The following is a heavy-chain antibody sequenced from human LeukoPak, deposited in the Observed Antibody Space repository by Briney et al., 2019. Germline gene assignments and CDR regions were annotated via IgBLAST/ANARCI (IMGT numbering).Heavy chain of an antibody. J-gene: IGHJ3*02. Sequence: SETLSLTCTVSGGSISSSNYYWGWIRQPPGKGLEWIGSIYYSGNTYYNPSLKSRLTISVDTSKSQFSLKLSSVIAADTAVYYCARAYYSSSWYEGAFDIWGQGTMVTVSS. CDR1: GGSISSSNYY. V-gene: IGHV4-39*07. D-gene: IGHD6-13*01. CDR2: IYYSGNT. CDR3: ARAYYSSSWYEGAFDI.